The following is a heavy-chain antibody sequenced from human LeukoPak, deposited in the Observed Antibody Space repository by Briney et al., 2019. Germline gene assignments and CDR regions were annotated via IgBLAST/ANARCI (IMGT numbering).Heavy chain of an antibody. D-gene: IGHD5-18*01. CDR2: IYYSGST. CDR1: GGSISNYY. Sequence: KPSETLSLTCTVSGGSISNYYWSWIRQPPGKGLEWIGYIYYSGSTNYNPSLKSRVTISVDTSTSTVYMELSSLRSEDTAVYYCARADSGTAMVMIDYWGQGTLVTVSS. J-gene: IGHJ4*02. CDR3: ARADSGTAMVMIDY. V-gene: IGHV4-59*01.